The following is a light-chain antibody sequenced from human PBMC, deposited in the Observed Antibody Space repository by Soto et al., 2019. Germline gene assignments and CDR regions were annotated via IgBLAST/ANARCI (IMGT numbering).Light chain of an antibody. CDR2: GAS. CDR1: QSVSSN. V-gene: IGKV3-15*01. J-gene: IGKJ1*01. Sequence: DIVMTQSPATLYVSPGERATLSCRASQSVSSNLAWYQQKPGQAPRLLIYGASTRATGIPARFSGSGSGTEFTLTISSLQSEDFAVYYCQQYNNWPRTFGQGTKVEIK. CDR3: QQYNNWPRT.